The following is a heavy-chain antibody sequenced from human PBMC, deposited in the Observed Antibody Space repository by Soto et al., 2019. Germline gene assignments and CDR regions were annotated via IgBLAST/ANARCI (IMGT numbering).Heavy chain of an antibody. D-gene: IGHD2-8*01. CDR2: IYSGGST. J-gene: IGHJ4*02. Sequence: GSLRLSCAASGFTVSNNYMTWVRQAPGKGLEWVSVIYSGGSTYYADSVKGRFTISRDNSKNTLYLQMNSLRAEDAAVYYCAKDPYNGPNIPGYFDYWGQGTLVTVSS. CDR1: GFTVSNNY. CDR3: AKDPYNGPNIPGYFDY. V-gene: IGHV3-53*01.